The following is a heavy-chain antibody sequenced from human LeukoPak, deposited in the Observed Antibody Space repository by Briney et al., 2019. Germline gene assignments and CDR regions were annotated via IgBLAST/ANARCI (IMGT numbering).Heavy chain of an antibody. V-gene: IGHV1-46*01. CDR3: ARTSMAAYYFDY. Sequence: ASVKVSCKASGYTFTSYYMHWVRQAPGRGLEWMGIINPSGGSTSYAQKFQGRVTMTRDTSTSTVYMELSSLRSEDTAVYYCARTSMAAYYFDYWGQGTLVTVSS. J-gene: IGHJ4*02. D-gene: IGHD6-25*01. CDR1: GYTFTSYY. CDR2: INPSGGST.